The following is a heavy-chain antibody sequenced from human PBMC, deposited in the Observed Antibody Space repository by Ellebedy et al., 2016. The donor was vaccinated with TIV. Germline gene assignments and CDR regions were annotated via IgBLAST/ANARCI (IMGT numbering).Heavy chain of an antibody. CDR3: VKGGCLRSRQYYYCMDV. V-gene: IGHV3-64D*06. CDR1: GFTFSSYA. Sequence: GESLKISCSASGFTFSSYAMHWVRQAPGKGLEYVSAISSHGGSPYYADFVKVRFTISRDNSKNTLYLQMRSLRAEDTAVYYCVKGGCLRSRQYYYCMDVWGQGTTVTVSS. J-gene: IGHJ6*02. D-gene: IGHD5/OR15-5a*01. CDR2: ISSHGGSP.